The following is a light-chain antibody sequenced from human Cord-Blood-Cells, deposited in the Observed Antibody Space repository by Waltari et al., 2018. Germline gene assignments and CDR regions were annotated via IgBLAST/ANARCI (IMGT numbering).Light chain of an antibody. J-gene: IGLJ3*02. Sequence: SALTQPPPVSGSPGQSVTLSCTGTSRDAGGYNHVPWYQQHPGKAPKLISYDVSKRPSGVPDRFSGSKSGNTASLTISGLQAEDEADYYCCSYAGSYNWVFGGGTKLTVL. V-gene: IGLV2-11*01. CDR3: CSYAGSYNWV. CDR1: SRDAGGYNH. CDR2: DVS.